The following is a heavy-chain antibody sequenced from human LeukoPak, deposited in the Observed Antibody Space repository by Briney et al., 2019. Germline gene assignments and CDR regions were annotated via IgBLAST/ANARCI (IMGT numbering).Heavy chain of an antibody. Sequence: SEALSLTCAVYGGSFSGYYWSWIRQPPGKGLEWIGEINHSGSTNYNPSLKSRVTISVDTSKNQFSLKLSSVTAEDTAVYYCARVRQVMVAIPDYWGQGTLVTVSS. CDR3: ARVRQVMVAIPDY. J-gene: IGHJ4*02. D-gene: IGHD2-15*01. CDR2: INHSGST. CDR1: GGSFSGYY. V-gene: IGHV4-34*01.